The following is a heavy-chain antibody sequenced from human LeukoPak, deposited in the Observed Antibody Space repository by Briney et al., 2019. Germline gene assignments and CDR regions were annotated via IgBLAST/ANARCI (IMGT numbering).Heavy chain of an antibody. Sequence: SETLSLTCAVYGGSFSGYYWSWIRQPPGKGLEWIGEINHSGSTNYNPSLKSRVTISVDTSKNQFSLKLSSVTAADTAVYYCARSGKYSSSFSLDYWGQGTLVTVSS. CDR1: GGSFSGYY. V-gene: IGHV4-34*01. D-gene: IGHD6-6*01. J-gene: IGHJ4*02. CDR2: INHSGST. CDR3: ARSGKYSSSFSLDY.